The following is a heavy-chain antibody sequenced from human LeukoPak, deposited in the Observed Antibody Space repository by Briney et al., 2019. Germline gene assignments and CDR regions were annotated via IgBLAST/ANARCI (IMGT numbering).Heavy chain of an antibody. V-gene: IGHV3-23*01. J-gene: IGHJ4*02. CDR3: ATSVYYDSRDYIQFDY. CDR1: GFTFSSYA. CDR2: ISGSGGST. D-gene: IGHD3-22*01. Sequence: GGSLRLSCAASGFTFSSYAMSWVRQAPGKGLEWVSAISGSGGSTYYADSVKGRFTISRDNSKNTLYLQMHSLRAEDTAVYYCATSVYYDSRDYIQFDYWGQGTLVTVSS.